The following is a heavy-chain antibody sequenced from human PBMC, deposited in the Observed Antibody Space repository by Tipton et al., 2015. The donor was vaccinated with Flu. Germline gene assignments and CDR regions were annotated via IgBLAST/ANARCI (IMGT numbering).Heavy chain of an antibody. CDR1: GFAFTAYW. J-gene: IGHJ4*02. CDR2: INKDGSDK. Sequence: SLRLSCAASGFAFTAYWMDWVRLAPGKGLEWVANINKDGSDKNYVDFVKGRFTISRDNAKNSLFLQMNSLRVEDTAIYFCTRALDYWGQGTLVTVSS. V-gene: IGHV3-7*01. CDR3: TRALDY.